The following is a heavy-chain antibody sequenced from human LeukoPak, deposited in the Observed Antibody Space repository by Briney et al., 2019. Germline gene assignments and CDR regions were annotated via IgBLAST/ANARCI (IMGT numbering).Heavy chain of an antibody. D-gene: IGHD3-9*01. CDR3: ARASSKQLAGYLPDGFDI. Sequence: GGSLRLSCAASGFTFSDYYMSWIRQAPGKGLEWVSYISSSSSYTNYADSVKGRFTISRDNAKNSLYLQMNSLRAEDTAVYYCARASSKQLAGYLPDGFDIWGQGTMVTVSS. J-gene: IGHJ3*02. V-gene: IGHV3-11*05. CDR2: ISSSSSYT. CDR1: GFTFSDYY.